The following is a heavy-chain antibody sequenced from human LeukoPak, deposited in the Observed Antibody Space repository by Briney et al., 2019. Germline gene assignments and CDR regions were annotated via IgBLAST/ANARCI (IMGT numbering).Heavy chain of an antibody. CDR1: GYTFTSYG. J-gene: IGHJ4*02. D-gene: IGHD6-19*01. Sequence: GASVKVSCKASGYTFTSYGISWVRQAPGQGLVWMGWVSAYNGNTNYAQKLQGRVTMTTDTSTSTAYMELRSLRSDDTAVYYCARDLARLRRIAVAGTFDYWGQGTLVTVSS. CDR3: ARDLARLRRIAVAGTFDY. V-gene: IGHV1-18*01. CDR2: VSAYNGNT.